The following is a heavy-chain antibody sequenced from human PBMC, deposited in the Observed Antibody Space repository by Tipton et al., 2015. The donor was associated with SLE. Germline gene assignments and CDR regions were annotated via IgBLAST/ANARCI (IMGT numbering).Heavy chain of an antibody. Sequence: GLVKPSETLSLTCDVYGGFLRDYFWSWIRQPPGKGLEWIGEIDQSGSTNYNPSLKSRVTMSGDTSKNEFSLKLISVTAADTAVYYCVRGPRGSSGYPSWGRGTLVTVSS. V-gene: IGHV4-34*01. CDR3: VRGPRGSSGYPS. J-gene: IGHJ4*02. D-gene: IGHD3-22*01. CDR2: IDQSGST. CDR1: GGFLRDYF.